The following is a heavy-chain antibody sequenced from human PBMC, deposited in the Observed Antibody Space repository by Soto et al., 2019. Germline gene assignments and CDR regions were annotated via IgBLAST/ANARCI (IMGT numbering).Heavy chain of an antibody. D-gene: IGHD3-3*01. CDR2: INHSGST. CDR3: ASVTIFGVAANWFDP. CDR1: GGSFSGYY. J-gene: IGHJ5*02. Sequence: PPETLSLTCALYGGSFSGYYWSWIRQPPGKGLEWIGEINHSGSTNYNPSLKSRVTISVDTSKNQFSLKLSSVTAADTAVYYCASVTIFGVAANWFDPWGQGTLVTVSS. V-gene: IGHV4-34*01.